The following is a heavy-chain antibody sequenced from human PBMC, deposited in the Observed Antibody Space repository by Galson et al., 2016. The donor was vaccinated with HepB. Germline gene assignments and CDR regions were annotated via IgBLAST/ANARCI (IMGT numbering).Heavy chain of an antibody. D-gene: IGHD3/OR15-3a*01. CDR2: ISGSGGST. CDR1: GFTFSSFG. V-gene: IGHV3-23*01. J-gene: IGHJ1*01. Sequence: SLRLSCAASGFTFSSFGMSWVRQAPGKGLEWVSLISGSGGSTSYADSVKGRFIISRDNSNNTLYLQMNSLGAEDTAVYYCARDGLRWSPVEYFHQWGQGTLVTVSS. CDR3: ARDGLRWSPVEYFHQ.